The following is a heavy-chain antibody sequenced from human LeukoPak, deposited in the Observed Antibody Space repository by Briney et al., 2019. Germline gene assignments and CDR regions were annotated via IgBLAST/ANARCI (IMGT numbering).Heavy chain of an antibody. V-gene: IGHV4-34*01. CDR3: ARAGVLRYFDWLNGYYFDY. CDR2: INHSGST. D-gene: IGHD3-9*01. J-gene: IGHJ4*02. Sequence: PSETLSLTCAVYGGSFSGYYWSWIRQPPGKGLEWIGEINHSGSTNYNPSLKSRVTISVGTSKNQFSLKLSSVTAADTAVYYCARAGVLRYFDWLNGYYFDYWGQGTLVTVSS. CDR1: GGSFSGYY.